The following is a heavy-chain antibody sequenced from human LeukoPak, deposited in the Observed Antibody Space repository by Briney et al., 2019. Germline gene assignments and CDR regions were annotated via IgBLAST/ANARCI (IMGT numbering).Heavy chain of an antibody. CDR1: GFTFSSYS. CDR3: ARSIAVAGRDYFDY. CDR2: ISSSSSYI. V-gene: IGHV3-21*01. Sequence: GGSLRLSCAASGFTFSSYSMKWVRQAPGKGLEWVSSISSSSSYIYYADSVKGRFTISRDNAKNSLYLQMNSLRAEDTAVYYCARSIAVAGRDYFDYWGQGTLVTVSS. D-gene: IGHD6-19*01. J-gene: IGHJ4*02.